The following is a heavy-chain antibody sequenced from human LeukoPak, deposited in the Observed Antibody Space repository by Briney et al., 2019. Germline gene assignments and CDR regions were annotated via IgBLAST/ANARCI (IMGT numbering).Heavy chain of an antibody. J-gene: IGHJ6*03. D-gene: IGHD2-2*02. CDR1: GYTFTSYY. CDR3: ARVAAEVVGVPGAIGFGWLRRDYYYMDV. CDR2: INPSGGST. Sequence: ASVKVSCKASGYTFTSYYMHWVRQAPGGGLEWMGIINPSGGSTSYAQKFQGRVTMTRDMSTSTVYMELSSLRSEDTAVYYCARVAAEVVGVPGAIGFGWLRRDYYYMDVWGKGTTVIVSS. V-gene: IGHV1-46*01.